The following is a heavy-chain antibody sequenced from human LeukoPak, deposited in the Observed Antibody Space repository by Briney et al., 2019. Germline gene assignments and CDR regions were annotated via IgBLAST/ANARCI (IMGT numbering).Heavy chain of an antibody. CDR2: INAGNGNT. CDR3: ARDLGYDFWSGYLDY. Sequence: ASVKVSCKASGYTFTSYSINWVRQAPGQRLEWMGWINAGNGNTKYSQEFQGRVTITRDTSASTAYMELSSLRSEDMAVYYCARDLGYDFWSGYLDYWGQGTLVTVSS. CDR1: GYTFTSYS. V-gene: IGHV1-3*03. J-gene: IGHJ4*02. D-gene: IGHD3-3*01.